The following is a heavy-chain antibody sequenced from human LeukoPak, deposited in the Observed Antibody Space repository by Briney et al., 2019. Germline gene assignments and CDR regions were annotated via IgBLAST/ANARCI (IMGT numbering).Heavy chain of an antibody. CDR2: VYYSGSA. Sequence: SETLSLTCTVSSGSISSYYWSWIPQPPGKGLEWIGYVYYSGSANYNPSLKSRVTISVDTSKNQFSLKLSSVTAADTAVYYCARHEKLGQFDYWGQGTLVTVSS. CDR1: SGSISSYY. J-gene: IGHJ4*02. CDR3: ARHEKLGQFDY. V-gene: IGHV4-59*08. D-gene: IGHD3-10*01.